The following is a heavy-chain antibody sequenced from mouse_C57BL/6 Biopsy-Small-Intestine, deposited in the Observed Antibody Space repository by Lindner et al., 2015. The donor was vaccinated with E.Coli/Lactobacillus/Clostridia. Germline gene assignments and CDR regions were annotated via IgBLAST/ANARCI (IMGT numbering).Heavy chain of an antibody. CDR3: ARRLPYAMDY. CDR1: YG. V-gene: IGHV1-81*01. CDR2: IYPRSGNT. Sequence: YGISWVKQRTGQGLEWIGEIYPRSGNTYYNEKFKGKATLTADKSSSTAYMELRSLTSEDSAAYFCARRLPYAMDYWGQGTSVTVSS. J-gene: IGHJ4*01.